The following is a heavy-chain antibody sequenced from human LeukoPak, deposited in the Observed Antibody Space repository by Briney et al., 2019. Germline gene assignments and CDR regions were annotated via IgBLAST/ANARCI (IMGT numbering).Heavy chain of an antibody. CDR1: GGSISNSIYC. Sequence: SETLFLTCAAFGGSISNSIYCWGWMRQPPGKGLEWIGYIYYSGSTYYNPSLKSRVTISVDTSKNQFSLKLSSVTAADTAIYFCARRTVLIATRDYYYYGMDVWGQGTTVTVSS. CDR2: IYYSGST. D-gene: IGHD2-15*01. CDR3: ARRTVLIATRDYYYYGMDV. J-gene: IGHJ6*02. V-gene: IGHV4-30-4*08.